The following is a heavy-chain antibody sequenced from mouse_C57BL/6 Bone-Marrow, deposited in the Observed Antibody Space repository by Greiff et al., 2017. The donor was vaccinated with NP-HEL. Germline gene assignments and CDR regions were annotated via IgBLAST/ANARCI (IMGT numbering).Heavy chain of an antibody. CDR2: IYPRSGNT. CDR3: ARDIYYYGSSSYFDY. Sequence: QVQLQQSGAELARPGASVKLSCKASGYTFTSYGISWVKQRTGQGLECIGEIYPRSGNTYYNEKFKGKATLTADKSSSTAYMELRSLTSEDSAVYFCARDIYYYGSSSYFDYWGQGTTLTVSS. V-gene: IGHV1-81*01. CDR1: GYTFTSYG. D-gene: IGHD1-1*01. J-gene: IGHJ2*01.